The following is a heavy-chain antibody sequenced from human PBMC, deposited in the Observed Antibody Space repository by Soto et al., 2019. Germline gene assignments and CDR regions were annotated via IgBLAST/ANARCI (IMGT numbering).Heavy chain of an antibody. CDR1: GDSIISSSYY. D-gene: IGHD1-1*01. V-gene: IGHV4-39*01. J-gene: IGHJ5*02. CDR3: SKQGLGNLFPAENWFDP. Sequence: PSETLSLTCTISGDSIISSSYYWGWIRQPPGKGLEWIGSIYYGGSTSYSPSLKSRVTISVDTSKNQLSLKLSSVTAADSAVYLFSKQGLGNLFPAENWFDPWGQGTLVTVSS. CDR2: IYYGGST.